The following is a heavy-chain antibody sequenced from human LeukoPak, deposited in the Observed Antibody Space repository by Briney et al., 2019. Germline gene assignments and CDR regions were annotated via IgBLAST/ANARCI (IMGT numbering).Heavy chain of an antibody. CDR1: GYSFTSYW. J-gene: IGHJ6*02. CDR2: IHPRDSET. D-gene: IGHD6-13*01. CDR3: ARLPHSSSWHDYYYYGMDV. Sequence: GESLKISCKGSGYSFTSYWIGWVRQMPGKGLEWMGIIHPRDSETRYSPSFQGQVTISADKSISTAYLQWSSLKASDTAMYYCARLPHSSSWHDYYYYGMDVWGQGTTVTVSS. V-gene: IGHV5-51*01.